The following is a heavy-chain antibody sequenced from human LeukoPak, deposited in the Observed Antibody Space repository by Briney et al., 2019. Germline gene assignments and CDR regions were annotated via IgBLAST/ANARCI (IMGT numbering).Heavy chain of an antibody. CDR3: AGVNPWLVFDY. CDR2: IKQDGSEK. V-gene: IGHV3-7*01. D-gene: IGHD6-19*01. J-gene: IGHJ4*02. CDR1: GSTFSNYW. Sequence: PGGSLRLSCAASGSTFSNYWMSWVRQAPGKGLEWVANIKQDGSEKYYVDSVKGRFTISRDNAKNSLFLQMDSLRAEDTAVYYCAGVNPWLVFDYWGQGTLVTVSS.